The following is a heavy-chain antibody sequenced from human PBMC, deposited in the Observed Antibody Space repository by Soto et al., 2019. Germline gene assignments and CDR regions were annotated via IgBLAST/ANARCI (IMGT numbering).Heavy chain of an antibody. Sequence: SAVKPSCKACGSTFSKYAIRRLRQASGQGLEWMGGIIPIFGTANYAQKFKGRVTITADESTSTAYMELSSLRSEDTAVYYCARVGMRKAHRDFQDYGMDVWG. D-gene: IGHD6-13*01. CDR2: IIPIFGTA. V-gene: IGHV1-69*13. CDR3: ARVGMRKAHRDFQDYGMDV. J-gene: IGHJ6*02. CDR1: GSTFSKYA.